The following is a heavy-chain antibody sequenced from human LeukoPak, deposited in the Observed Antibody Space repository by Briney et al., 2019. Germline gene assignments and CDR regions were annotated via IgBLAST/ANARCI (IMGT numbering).Heavy chain of an antibody. CDR2: INHSGYT. Sequence: SETLSLTCAVFGGSFSSYYWSWIRQPPGKGLEWIGEINHSGYTSYNPSLKSRVTLSVDTSKHQFSLKLTSVTAADTAVYYCARGCNYYDSSGYYYNAFDIWGQGTMVTVSS. CDR3: ARGCNYYDSSGYYYNAFDI. J-gene: IGHJ3*02. D-gene: IGHD3-22*01. CDR1: GGSFSSYY. V-gene: IGHV4-34*01.